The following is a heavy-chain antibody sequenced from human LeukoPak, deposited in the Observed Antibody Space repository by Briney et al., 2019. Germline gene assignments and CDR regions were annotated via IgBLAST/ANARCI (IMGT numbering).Heavy chain of an antibody. D-gene: IGHD3-10*01. CDR3: AKDGVPSRWFGRNYFDY. CDR2: ISYDGSNK. CDR1: GFTFSSYA. V-gene: IGHV3-30*04. Sequence: PGGSLRLSCAASGFTFSSYAMHWVRQAPGKGLEWVAVISYDGSNKYYADSVKGRFTISRDNYKNTLYLKMNNLRAEDTAVYYCAKDGVPSRWFGRNYFDYWGQGTLVTVSS. J-gene: IGHJ4*02.